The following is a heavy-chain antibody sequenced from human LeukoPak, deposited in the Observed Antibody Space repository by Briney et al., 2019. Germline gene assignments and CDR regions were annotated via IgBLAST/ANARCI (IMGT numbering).Heavy chain of an antibody. Sequence: GGSLRISCATSGFTFRSYVMIWVRQAPGSGLEWVSAITGSGGGTYYADSVKGRFTISRDNSKNTLYLQMNSLRAEDTALYYCAKDLRGTGKSGMDVWGQGTTVTVSS. CDR3: AKDLRGTGKSGMDV. D-gene: IGHD3-16*01. J-gene: IGHJ6*02. CDR2: ITGSGGGT. V-gene: IGHV3-23*01. CDR1: GFTFRSYV.